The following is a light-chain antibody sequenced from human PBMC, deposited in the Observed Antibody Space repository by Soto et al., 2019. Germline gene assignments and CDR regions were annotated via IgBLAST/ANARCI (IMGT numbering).Light chain of an antibody. V-gene: IGLV1-40*01. Sequence: QSVLTQPPSVSGAPGQSVTIPCTGSRSNIGSGFDVHWYQQVPGTAPKLLIFGNNNRPSGVPDRFSGSKSGSSASLAIAGLQAEDEADYFCQSYDNSLRVLFGGGTQLTVL. CDR2: GNN. J-gene: IGLJ2*01. CDR3: QSYDNSLRVL. CDR1: RSNIGSGFD.